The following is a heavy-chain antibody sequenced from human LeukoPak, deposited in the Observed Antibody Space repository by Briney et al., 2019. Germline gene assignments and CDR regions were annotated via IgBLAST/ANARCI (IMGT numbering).Heavy chain of an antibody. Sequence: PSETLSLTCTVSGGSISSYYWSWIRQPPGKGLEWIGYIYYSGSTNYNPSLKSRVTISVDTSKNEFSLKLSSVTAADTAVYYCARDPGLRYFDWTFDIWGQGTLVTVSS. D-gene: IGHD3-9*01. J-gene: IGHJ3*02. CDR2: IYYSGST. CDR1: GGSISSYY. CDR3: ARDPGLRYFDWTFDI. V-gene: IGHV4-59*01.